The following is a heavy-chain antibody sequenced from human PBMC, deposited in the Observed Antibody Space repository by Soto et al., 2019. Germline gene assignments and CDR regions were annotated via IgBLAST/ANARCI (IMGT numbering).Heavy chain of an antibody. CDR3: AKDAAMVSSTFNDFDY. Sequence: EVQLLESGGGLVQPGGSLRLSCAASGFFFSSYAMSWVRQAPGKGLEWGSGIGGSGGYKSYADSVKGRFTISRDNSKNTLYLQMESLGAEDTAVYYCAKDAAMVSSTFNDFDYWVQGTLVAVSS. J-gene: IGHJ4*02. D-gene: IGHD6-13*01. CDR1: GFFFSSYA. V-gene: IGHV3-23*01. CDR2: IGGSGGYK.